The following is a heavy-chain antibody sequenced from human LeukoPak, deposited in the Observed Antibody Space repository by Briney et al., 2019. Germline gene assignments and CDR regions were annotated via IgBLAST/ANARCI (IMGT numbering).Heavy chain of an antibody. V-gene: IGHV3-23*01. J-gene: IGHJ4*02. Sequence: GGSLRLSCAASGFTFSNYAMSWVRLAPGKGLDWVSLTSDSGGSTYYADSVKGRFTISRDNSKSTLYLQMNSLRAEDTAVYYCAKGGGSRNFDYWGQGTLVAVSS. CDR1: GFTFSNYA. CDR2: TSDSGGST. CDR3: AKGGGSRNFDY. D-gene: IGHD1-26*01.